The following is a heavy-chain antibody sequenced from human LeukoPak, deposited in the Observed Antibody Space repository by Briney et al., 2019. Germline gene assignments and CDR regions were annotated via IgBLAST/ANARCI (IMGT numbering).Heavy chain of an antibody. CDR2: IYYSGST. V-gene: IGHV4-31*03. Sequence: SETLSLTCTVSGGSISSGGYYWSWIRQHPGKGLEWIGYIYYSGSTYYNPSLKSRVTISVDTPKNQFSLKLSSVTAADTAVYYCARGHLRFLEWLYRRWYFDYWGQGTLVTVSS. CDR1: GGSISSGGYY. CDR3: ARGHLRFLEWLYRRWYFDY. J-gene: IGHJ4*02. D-gene: IGHD3-3*01.